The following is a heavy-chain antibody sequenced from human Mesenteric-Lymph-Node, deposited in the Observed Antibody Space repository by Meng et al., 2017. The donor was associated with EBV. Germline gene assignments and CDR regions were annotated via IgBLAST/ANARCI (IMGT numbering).Heavy chain of an antibody. D-gene: IGHD4-17*01. CDR1: GGSVSSGSYY. CDR2: IYYSGST. J-gene: IGHJ4*02. Sequence: VQRQGSGPGLVKPSETLSLTCTVSGGSVSSGSYYWSWIRQPPGKGLEWIGYIYYSGSTNYNPSLKSRVTISVDTSKNQFSLKLSSVTAADTAVYYCATGLYGDYALANWGQGTLVTVSS. CDR3: ATGLYGDYALAN. V-gene: IGHV4-61*01.